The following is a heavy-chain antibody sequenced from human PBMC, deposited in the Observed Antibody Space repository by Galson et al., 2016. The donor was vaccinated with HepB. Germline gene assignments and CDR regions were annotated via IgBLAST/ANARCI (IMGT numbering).Heavy chain of an antibody. J-gene: IGHJ4*02. Sequence: SLRLSCAASGFTFSNFAMSWVRQAPGKGLEWVSGISSNGNDIYYADSVRGRFAPSRDNPKNPPYLQMNNLRAEDTSIFYCAKGLWSTGLAIHCHPPDSWGQGILVTVSS. CDR1: GFTFSNFA. CDR3: AKGLWSTGLAIHCHPPDS. V-gene: IGHV3-23*01. D-gene: IGHD3-9*01. CDR2: ISSNGNDI.